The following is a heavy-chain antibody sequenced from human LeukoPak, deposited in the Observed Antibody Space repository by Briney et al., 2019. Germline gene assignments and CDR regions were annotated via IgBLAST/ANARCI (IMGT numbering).Heavy chain of an antibody. J-gene: IGHJ5*02. D-gene: IGHD6-13*01. V-gene: IGHV3-7*01. CDR3: ARAAAGIYRRPNWFDP. Sequence: GGSLRLSCAASGFTFSSYWMSWVRQAPGKGLEWVANIKQDGSEKYYVDSVKGRFTISRGNAKNSLYLQMNSLRAEDTAVYYCARAAAGIYRRPNWFDPWGQGTLVTVSS. CDR1: GFTFSSYW. CDR2: IKQDGSEK.